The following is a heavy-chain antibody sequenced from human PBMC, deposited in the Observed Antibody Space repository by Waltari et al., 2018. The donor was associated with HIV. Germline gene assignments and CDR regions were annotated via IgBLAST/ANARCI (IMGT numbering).Heavy chain of an antibody. V-gene: IGHV3-23*01. Sequence: EVQLLESGGDLVQPGGSLSLSCAASGFTFSSYALSWVRQAPGQGLEWVAYITGSGGSTYYADSVKGRFTISRDNSKNTLYLQMNSLRAEDTALYYCTKEQYGTLGGAWGQGTTVTVSS. J-gene: IGHJ6*02. CDR2: ITGSGGST. CDR3: TKEQYGTLGGA. CDR1: GFTFSSYA. D-gene: IGHD6-6*01.